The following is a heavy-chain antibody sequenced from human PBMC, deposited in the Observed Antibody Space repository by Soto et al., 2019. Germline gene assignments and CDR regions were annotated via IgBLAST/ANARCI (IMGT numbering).Heavy chain of an antibody. J-gene: IGHJ6*02. Sequence: QVQLVESGGGVVQPGRSLRLSCAASGFTFSSYGMHWVRQAPGKGLEWVAVISYDGSNKYYADSVKGRFTISRDNSKNALQRRLQSLSSGATAVYYCAKRSASVIVPAAINYHYGMDVWGQGTRVTVPS. CDR1: GFTFSSYG. CDR3: AKRSASVIVPAAINYHYGMDV. CDR2: ISYDGSNK. V-gene: IGHV3-30*18. D-gene: IGHD2-2*01.